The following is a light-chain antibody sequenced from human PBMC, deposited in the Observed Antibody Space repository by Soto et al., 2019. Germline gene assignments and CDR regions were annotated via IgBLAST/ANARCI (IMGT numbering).Light chain of an antibody. V-gene: IGKV1-5*01. CDR3: QQYNSYL. J-gene: IGKJ5*01. CDR2: DAS. CDR1: QSIGSW. Sequence: DIQMTQSPSTLSASVGDRVTITCRASQSIGSWLAWYQQKPGKAPKLLIHDASSLESGVPSRFSGSGSGTEFTLTISSLQPDDFATYYCQQYNSYLFGQGTRLEIK.